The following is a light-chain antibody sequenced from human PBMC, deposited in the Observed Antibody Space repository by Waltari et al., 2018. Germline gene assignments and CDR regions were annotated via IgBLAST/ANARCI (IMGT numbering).Light chain of an antibody. CDR3: AAWDDSLSGRV. V-gene: IGLV1-47*01. J-gene: IGLJ3*02. CDR2: RNN. CDR1: RSNIGSNY. Sequence: QSVLTQPPSASGTPGQRVTISCSGTRSNIGSNYLYWYQQLPGTAPKLLIYRNNQRPTGFPDRFSGSNSGTSAALAISGLRSEDEADYYCAAWDDSLSGRVFGGGTKVTVL.